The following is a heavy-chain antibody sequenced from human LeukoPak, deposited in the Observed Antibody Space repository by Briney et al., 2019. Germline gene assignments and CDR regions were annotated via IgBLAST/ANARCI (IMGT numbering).Heavy chain of an antibody. J-gene: IGHJ6*03. CDR3: AKSSYGSGSYGHMDV. V-gene: IGHV3-23*01. Sequence: GGSLRLSCAASAFTFSSYGMSWVRQALGKGLEWVSAISGSGGSTYYADSVKGRFTISRDNSKNTLYLQMNSLRAEDTAVYYCAKSSYGSGSYGHMDVWGKGTTVTISS. CDR2: ISGSGGST. CDR1: AFTFSSYG. D-gene: IGHD3-10*01.